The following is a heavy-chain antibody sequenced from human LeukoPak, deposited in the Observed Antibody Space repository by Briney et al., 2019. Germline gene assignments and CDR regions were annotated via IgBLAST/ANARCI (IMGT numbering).Heavy chain of an antibody. D-gene: IGHD6-19*01. Sequence: GGSLRLSCAASGFTFSSYGMHWVRQAPGKGLEWVAVISYDGSNKYYADSVKGRFTISRDNSKNTLYLQMNSLRAEDTAVYYCARDAVAGTEMTYYFDYWGQGTLVTVSS. J-gene: IGHJ4*02. CDR1: GFTFSSYG. V-gene: IGHV3-30*19. CDR2: ISYDGSNK. CDR3: ARDAVAGTEMTYYFDY.